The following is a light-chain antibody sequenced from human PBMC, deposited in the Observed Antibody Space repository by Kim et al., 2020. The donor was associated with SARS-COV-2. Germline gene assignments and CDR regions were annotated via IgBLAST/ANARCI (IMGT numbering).Light chain of an antibody. CDR3: QQYYSTPPS. J-gene: IGKJ2*03. V-gene: IGKV4-1*01. CDR1: QTVLYNSNNKNY. Sequence: RATLNCKSSQTVLYNSNNKNYLAWYQQKPGQAPKLLIYWESIRESGVSDRFSGSGSETDFTLTISSLQAEDVAVYYCQQYYSTPPSCGQGTRLEI. CDR2: WES.